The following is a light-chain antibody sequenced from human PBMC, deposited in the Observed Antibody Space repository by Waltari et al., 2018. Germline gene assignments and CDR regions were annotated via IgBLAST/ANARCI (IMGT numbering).Light chain of an antibody. Sequence: QSVLTQPPSASGTPGQRVSMSCSGSSSNIGRSSVSWYQQVPGTAPKLLIYRNNRRPSGVPDRCSGSKSGTSASRAIGGLRSEDEADYYCAAWDDSLSGRFFGSGTKVTVL. V-gene: IGLV1-47*01. CDR1: SSNIGRSS. CDR2: RNN. J-gene: IGLJ1*01. CDR3: AAWDDSLSGRF.